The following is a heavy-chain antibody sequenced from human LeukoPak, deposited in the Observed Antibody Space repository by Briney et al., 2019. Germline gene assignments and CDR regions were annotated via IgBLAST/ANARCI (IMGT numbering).Heavy chain of an antibody. J-gene: IGHJ3*02. D-gene: IGHD2-8*02. Sequence: GGSLRLSCTASDSTIDSYPLTWLRQAPGKGLEWVAVISYDGSNKYYADSVKGRFTISRDNSKNTLYLQMNSLRAEDTAVYYCSWDHTGKEDIWGQGTMVTVSS. CDR2: ISYDGSNK. V-gene: IGHV3-30-3*01. CDR3: SWDHTGKEDI. CDR1: DSTIDSYP.